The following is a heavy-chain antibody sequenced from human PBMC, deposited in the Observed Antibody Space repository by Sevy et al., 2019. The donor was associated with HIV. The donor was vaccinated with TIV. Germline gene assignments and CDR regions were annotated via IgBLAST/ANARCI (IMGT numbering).Heavy chain of an antibody. CDR2: IYYSGRT. J-gene: IGHJ5*02. V-gene: IGHV4-39*01. CDR3: ATHALSITIFGVVTRNWFDP. Sequence: SETLSLTCTVSGGSISRNSQYWGWIRQPPGKGQEWIGSIYYSGRTDYNPSLKSRVTISGDTSKNQFSLNLSSVTPADTTVYYCATHALSITIFGVVTRNWFDPGGQGTLVTVSS. CDR1: GGSISRNSQY. D-gene: IGHD3-3*01.